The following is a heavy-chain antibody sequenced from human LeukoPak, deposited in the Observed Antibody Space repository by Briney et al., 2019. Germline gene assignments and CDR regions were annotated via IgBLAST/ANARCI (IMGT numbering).Heavy chain of an antibody. D-gene: IGHD4-23*01. CDR1: GFTFNMYW. V-gene: IGHV3-7*01. J-gene: IGHJ4*02. Sequence: GGSLRLSCAASGFTFNMYWMTGVRQAPGKGLEAVAYINKDGSDKYYVDSVKGRFTVSRDNAKNSLYLQMNSLRAEDTAVYYCARDAGYGGNSDYWGQGTLVTVSS. CDR2: INKDGSDK. CDR3: ARDAGYGGNSDY.